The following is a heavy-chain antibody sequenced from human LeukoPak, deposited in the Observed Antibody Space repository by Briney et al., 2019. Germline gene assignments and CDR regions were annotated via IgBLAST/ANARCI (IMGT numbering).Heavy chain of an antibody. V-gene: IGHV1-46*01. D-gene: IGHD5-24*01. Sequence: GASVKVSCTASGYTFTSYYMHWVRQAPGQGLEWMGILNPSGGSSSYAQKFQGRATLTRATSTSTVYMELSSLRSEDTAVYYCASVYKNGMDVWGQGTTVIVSS. CDR3: ASVYKNGMDV. CDR1: GYTFTSYY. J-gene: IGHJ6*02. CDR2: LNPSGGSS.